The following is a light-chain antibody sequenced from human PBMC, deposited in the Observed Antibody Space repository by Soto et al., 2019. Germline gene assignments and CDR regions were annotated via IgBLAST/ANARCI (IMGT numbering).Light chain of an antibody. Sequence: QSVLTQPASVSGSPGQSITISCTGTSSDVGAYNFVSWYQHHPDKAPKVVIYDVANRPSGVSYRFSASKSGNTASLTISGLQAEDEADYYCMSFTSSNPYVFGTGTKVTVL. CDR3: MSFTSSNPYV. J-gene: IGLJ1*01. CDR1: SSDVGAYNF. CDR2: DVA. V-gene: IGLV2-14*03.